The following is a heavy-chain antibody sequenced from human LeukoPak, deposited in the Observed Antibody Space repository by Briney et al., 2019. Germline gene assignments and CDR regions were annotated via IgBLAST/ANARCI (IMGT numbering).Heavy chain of an antibody. V-gene: IGHV3-23*01. CDR2: NSGNGGST. CDR1: GFPVSSNY. D-gene: IGHD2-15*01. Sequence: PGGSLRLSCAASGFPVSSNYMSWVRQAPGKGVEWVSANSGNGGSTYYADSVKGRFTISSDNSKNTLYLQMNSLRAEDTAVYYCAKVGVGYCSGGSCPHDYWGQGTLVTVSS. CDR3: AKVGVGYCSGGSCPHDY. J-gene: IGHJ4*02.